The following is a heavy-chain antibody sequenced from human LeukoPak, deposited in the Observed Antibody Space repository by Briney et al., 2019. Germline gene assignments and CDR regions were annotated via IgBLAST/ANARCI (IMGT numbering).Heavy chain of an antibody. V-gene: IGHV3-30*02. CDR2: IRYDGSNK. Sequence: GGSLRLSCAASGFTFSSYGMHWVRQAPGKGLEWVAFIRYDGSNKYYVDSVKGRFTISRDNSKNTLYLQMNSLRAEDTAVYYCAKDQAIYYYDSSGYYYGSMDVWGKGTTVTVSS. CDR1: GFTFSSYG. J-gene: IGHJ6*04. D-gene: IGHD3-22*01. CDR3: AKDQAIYYYDSSGYYYGSMDV.